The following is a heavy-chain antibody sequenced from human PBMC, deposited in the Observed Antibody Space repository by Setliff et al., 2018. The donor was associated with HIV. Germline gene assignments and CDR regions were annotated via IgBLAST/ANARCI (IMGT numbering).Heavy chain of an antibody. CDR3: ARAVCYFDF. CDR2: IYYSGST. V-gene: IGHV4-59*01. D-gene: IGHD1-20*01. Sequence: PSETLSLTCTVSDDFITSYYWSWIRQPPGKGLEWIGYIYYSGSTNYNPSLKSRVTISLDMSTSQFSLRLSSVTAADTAVYYCARAVCYFDFWGQGTLVTVSS. CDR1: DDFITSYY. J-gene: IGHJ4*02.